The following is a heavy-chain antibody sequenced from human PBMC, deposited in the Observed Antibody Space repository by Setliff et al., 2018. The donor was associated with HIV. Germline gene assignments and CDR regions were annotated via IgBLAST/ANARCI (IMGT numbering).Heavy chain of an antibody. D-gene: IGHD6-19*01. CDR2: VNADNGNT. J-gene: IGHJ5*02. V-gene: IGHV1-3*01. CDR1: GYTFTSYA. CDR3: AREGQWLA. Sequence: ASVKVSCKASGYTFTSYALHWVRQAPGQRLEWMGWVNADNGNTKYSEKFQGRVTITRDIAASTVYMELSSLKSEDTAVYYCAREGQWLAWGQGTLVTVSS.